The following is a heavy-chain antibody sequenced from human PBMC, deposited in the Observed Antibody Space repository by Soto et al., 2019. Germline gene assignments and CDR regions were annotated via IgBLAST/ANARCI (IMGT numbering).Heavy chain of an antibody. CDR2: INHSGST. Sequence: QVQLQQWGAGLLKPSETLSLTCAVYGGSFSDYSWNWIRQPPGKGLEWIGEINHSGSTNYNPSLKSRATISVDTSNNHFPLKLSSVTAADTAVFYCARGLRDILTGYANWFDPWGQGTLVIVSS. D-gene: IGHD3-9*01. J-gene: IGHJ5*02. CDR1: GGSFSDYS. V-gene: IGHV4-34*01. CDR3: ARGLRDILTGYANWFDP.